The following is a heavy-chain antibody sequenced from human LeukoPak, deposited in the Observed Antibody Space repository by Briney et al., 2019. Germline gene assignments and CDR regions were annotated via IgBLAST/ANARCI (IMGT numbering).Heavy chain of an antibody. CDR2: IRNSDGVT. D-gene: IGHD1-1*01. V-gene: IGHV3-23*01. Sequence: PGGSLRFSCDASGFNIYTYTMYWVRQAPAQGLESVSGIRNSDGVTYYADSVRGRFTISTDNSKNTLYLQMNSLRAEDTALYYCAKGLERESRLDSWGQGTLVTVSS. CDR1: GFNIYTYT. CDR3: AKGLERESRLDS. J-gene: IGHJ4*02.